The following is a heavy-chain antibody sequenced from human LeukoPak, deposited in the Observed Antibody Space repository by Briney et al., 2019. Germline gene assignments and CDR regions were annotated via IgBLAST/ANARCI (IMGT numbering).Heavy chain of an antibody. CDR2: IGQDGTTK. CDR3: VKDGEWTFDV. CDR1: GFSFSNSG. J-gene: IGHJ3*01. Sequence: AGGSLRLSCAASGFSFSNSGMHWVRQAPGKGLEWVAFIGQDGTTKYYVDSVKGRFTIPGDNPKKMAYLQMNNLRAEDTAIYYCVKDGEWTFDVWGQGTMVTVS. V-gene: IGHV3-30*02. D-gene: IGHD3-3*01.